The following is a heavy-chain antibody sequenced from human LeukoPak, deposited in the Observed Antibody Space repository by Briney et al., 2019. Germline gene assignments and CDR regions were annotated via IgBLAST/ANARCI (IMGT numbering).Heavy chain of an antibody. D-gene: IGHD3-22*01. Sequence: SETLSLTCTVSGGSIRSYYWSWIRQPPGKGLEWIGYIYYSGSTNYNPTLKSRVTISVDTSKNQSSLNLSSVTAADTAVYYCAGTYYYDSSGYYYPGGYWGQGTLVTVSS. V-gene: IGHV4-59*01. CDR2: IYYSGST. CDR1: GGSIRSYY. CDR3: AGTYYYDSSGYYYPGGY. J-gene: IGHJ4*02.